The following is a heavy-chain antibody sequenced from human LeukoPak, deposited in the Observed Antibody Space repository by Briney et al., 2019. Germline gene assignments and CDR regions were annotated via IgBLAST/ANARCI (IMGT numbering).Heavy chain of an antibody. CDR2: IIPIFGTA. CDR3: ARKFCSGVSCYDDYGDFIGSGAFDI. Sequence: ASVKVSCKASGDTFSSYAISWVRQAPGQGLEWMGGIIPIFGTANYAQKFQGRVTITTDESTSTAYMELSSLRSEDTAVYYCARKFCSGVSCYDDYGDFIGSGAFDIWGQGTMVTVS. J-gene: IGHJ3*02. CDR1: GDTFSSYA. V-gene: IGHV1-69*05. D-gene: IGHD2-15*01.